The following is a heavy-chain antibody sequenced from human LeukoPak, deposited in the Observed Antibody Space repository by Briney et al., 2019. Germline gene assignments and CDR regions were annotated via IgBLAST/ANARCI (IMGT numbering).Heavy chain of an antibody. CDR1: GFTFSSYS. V-gene: IGHV3-21*01. J-gene: IGHJ6*03. D-gene: IGHD2-15*01. Sequence: GGSLRLSCAASGFTFSSYSMNWVRQAPGKGLEWVSSISSSSSYIYYADSVKGRFTISRDNAKNSLYLQMNSLRAEDTAVYYCARLSRDVVVVAATPPYYYYMDVWGKGTTVTVSS. CDR2: ISSSSSYI. CDR3: ARLSRDVVVVAATPPYYYYMDV.